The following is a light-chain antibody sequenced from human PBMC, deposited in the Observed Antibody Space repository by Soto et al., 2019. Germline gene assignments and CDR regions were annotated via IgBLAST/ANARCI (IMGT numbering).Light chain of an antibody. J-gene: IGKJ1*01. CDR2: GAS. V-gene: IGKV3-20*01. Sequence: EMVMKHSPTILSVSPGERATLSCRASQSVSSNVAWYQQKPGHAPRLLIYGASSRATVISYRFNGSEYGTDFTLTISRLEPEDFAVYYCQQYGSSSTWTFGQGTKVDNK. CDR3: QQYGSSSTWT. CDR1: QSVSSN.